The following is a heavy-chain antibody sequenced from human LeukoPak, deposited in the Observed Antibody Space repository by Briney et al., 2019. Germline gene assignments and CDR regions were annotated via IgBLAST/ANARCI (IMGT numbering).Heavy chain of an antibody. CDR3: AKETMVRGVGLDY. CDR2: IRYDGSNK. D-gene: IGHD3-10*01. CDR1: GFTFSSYG. V-gene: IGHV3-30*02. Sequence: PGGSLRLSCAASGFTFSSYGMHWVRQAPGKGLEWVAFIRYDGSNKYYADSVKGRFTISRDNSKNTLYLQMNSLRAEDTAVYYCAKETMVRGVGLDYWGQGTLVTVSS. J-gene: IGHJ4*02.